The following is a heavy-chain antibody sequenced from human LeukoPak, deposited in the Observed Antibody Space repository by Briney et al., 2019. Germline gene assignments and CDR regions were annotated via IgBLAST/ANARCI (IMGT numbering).Heavy chain of an antibody. V-gene: IGHV1-69*01. D-gene: IGHD5-18*01. CDR3: ATYTAMVTGTFDY. J-gene: IGHJ4*02. Sequence: IIPIFGTANYAQKFQGRVTITADESTSTAYMELSSLRSEDTAVYYCATYTAMVTGTFDYWGQGTLVTVSS. CDR2: IIPIFGTA.